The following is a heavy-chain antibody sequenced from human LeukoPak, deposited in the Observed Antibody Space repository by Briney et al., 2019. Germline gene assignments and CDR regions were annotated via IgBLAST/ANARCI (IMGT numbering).Heavy chain of an antibody. CDR2: IYYSGST. CDR3: ARSLLGDSSGYYGYFQH. D-gene: IGHD3-22*01. J-gene: IGHJ1*01. V-gene: IGHV4-31*03. Sequence: PSQTVSLTCTVSGGSISSGGYYWSWIRQHPGKGLEWIGYIYYSGSTYYNPSLKSRVTISVDTSKNQFSLKLSSVTAADTAVYYCARSLLGDSSGYYGYFQHWGQGTLVTVSS. CDR1: GGSISSGGYY.